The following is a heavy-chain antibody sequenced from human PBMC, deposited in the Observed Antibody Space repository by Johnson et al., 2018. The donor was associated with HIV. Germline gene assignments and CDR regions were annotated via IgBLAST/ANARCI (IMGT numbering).Heavy chain of an antibody. D-gene: IGHD3-10*01. V-gene: IGHV3-30*03. Sequence: QVQLVESGGGVVQPGRSLRLSCAASGFTFSNYGIHWVRQAPGKGLEWVAVISYDGSNKYYADSVKGRFTISRDNYKDTLYLQMNSLRAEDTAVYYCARGHMVRGVTHAFDIWGQGTMVTVSS. CDR2: ISYDGSNK. CDR3: ARGHMVRGVTHAFDI. CDR1: GFTFSNYG. J-gene: IGHJ3*02.